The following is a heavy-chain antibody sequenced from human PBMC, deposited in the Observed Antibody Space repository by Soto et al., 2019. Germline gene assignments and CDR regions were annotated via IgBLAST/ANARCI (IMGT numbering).Heavy chain of an antibody. CDR1: GYSFRSYW. J-gene: IGHJ4*02. Sequence: WGTLRLSGAASGYSFRSYWMHWVRQAPGKGLVWVSRISPDGSITNYADSVKGRFTISIDNAKNTLFLQMNSLRAEDTAVYYCTREVATVPDYWGQGTLVTGSS. CDR3: TREVATVPDY. V-gene: IGHV3-74*01. D-gene: IGHD6-13*01. CDR2: ISPDGSIT.